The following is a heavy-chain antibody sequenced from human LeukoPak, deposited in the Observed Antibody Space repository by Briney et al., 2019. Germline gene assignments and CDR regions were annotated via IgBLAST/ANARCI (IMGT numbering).Heavy chain of an antibody. Sequence: GGSLRLSCAASGFTFSSYAMSWVRQAPGKGLEWVSGISGSGGTTGYADSVKGRFTIFRDNSKNTLYLQMNSLRAEDTAVYYCAKAGGRYYYYGMDVWGQGTTVTVSS. CDR2: ISGSGGTT. D-gene: IGHD3-16*01. V-gene: IGHV3-23*01. J-gene: IGHJ6*02. CDR1: GFTFSSYA. CDR3: AKAGGRYYYYGMDV.